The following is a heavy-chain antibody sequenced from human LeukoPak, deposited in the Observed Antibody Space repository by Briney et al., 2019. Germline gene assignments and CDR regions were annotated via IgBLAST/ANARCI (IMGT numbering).Heavy chain of an antibody. CDR1: GGSISSGGYY. CDR2: IYHSGST. D-gene: IGHD3-3*01. V-gene: IGHV4-30-2*01. CDR3: ARDPGRFLEWLDFDY. J-gene: IGHJ4*02. Sequence: SQTLSLTCTVSGGSISSGGYYWSWIRQPPGKGLEWIGYIYHSGSTYYNPSLKSRVTMSVDRSKNQFSLKLSSVTAADTAVYYCARDPGRFLEWLDFDYWGQGTLVTVSS.